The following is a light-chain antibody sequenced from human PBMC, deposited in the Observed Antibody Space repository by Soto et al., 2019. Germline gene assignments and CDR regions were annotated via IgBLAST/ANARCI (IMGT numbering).Light chain of an antibody. J-gene: IGKJ5*01. CDR1: ESVSSK. V-gene: IGKV3-15*01. CDR2: DAS. Sequence: EIVLTQSPGTLSLTPGERATLSCRARESVSSKLVWYQQKPGQAPRLLIHDASTRATGIPARFSGSGSGTEFILTISSVESEDFAIYYCQQHNDWPTFGQGTRLEIK. CDR3: QQHNDWPT.